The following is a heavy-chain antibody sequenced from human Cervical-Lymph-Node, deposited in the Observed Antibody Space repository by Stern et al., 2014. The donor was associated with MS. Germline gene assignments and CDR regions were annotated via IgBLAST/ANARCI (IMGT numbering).Heavy chain of an antibody. V-gene: IGHV3-33*01. CDR2: IWYDGSNK. CDR3: ARAYSGSYYEPFDY. D-gene: IGHD1-26*01. CDR1: GFTLSSYG. Sequence: VQLVESGGGVVQPGRSLRLSWAASGFTLSSYGMHWVRQAQGKGLEWGAVIWYDGSNKYYADSVKGRFTISRDNSKNTLYLQMNSLRAEDTAVYYCARAYSGSYYEPFDYWGQGTLVTVSS. J-gene: IGHJ4*02.